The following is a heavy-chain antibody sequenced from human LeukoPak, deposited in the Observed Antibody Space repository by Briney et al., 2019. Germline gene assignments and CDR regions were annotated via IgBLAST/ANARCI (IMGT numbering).Heavy chain of an antibody. Sequence: AGGSLRLSCAASGFTFSSYAMSWVRQAPGKGLEWVSAISGSGGSTYYADSVKGRCTISRDNSKNTLYLQMNSLRAEDTAVYYCAKEVNCYDSSGYRDYWGQGTLVTVSS. D-gene: IGHD3-22*01. V-gene: IGHV3-23*01. CDR1: GFTFSSYA. CDR2: ISGSGGST. CDR3: AKEVNCYDSSGYRDY. J-gene: IGHJ4*02.